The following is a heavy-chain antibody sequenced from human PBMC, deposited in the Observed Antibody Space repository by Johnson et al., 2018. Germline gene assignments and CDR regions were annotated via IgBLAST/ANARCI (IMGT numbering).Heavy chain of an antibody. CDR2: ISCDGDRT. CDR1: VFAFGEYP. J-gene: IGHJ3*01. Sequence: VQLVQSGGVVVQPGGSLRLSRAASVFAFGEYPLHWVRQVPGKGLQWVSSISCDGDRTNYVDSLKGRFTISRDNAENLLYRQMNSLRAEDTAVYYFVSDPANGIPDAFEDWGHGTMVTVSS. V-gene: IGHV3-43D*03. CDR3: VSDPANGIPDAFED. D-gene: IGHD2/OR15-2a*01.